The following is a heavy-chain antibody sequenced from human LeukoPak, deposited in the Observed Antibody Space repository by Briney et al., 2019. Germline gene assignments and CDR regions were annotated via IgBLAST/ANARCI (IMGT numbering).Heavy chain of an antibody. D-gene: IGHD2-8*01. CDR3: AKDRSCTNGVCHGDFDY. V-gene: IGHV3-23*01. Sequence: PGGSLRLSCAASGFTFSSYDMSWVRQAPGRGLEWVSGISGSGDSTYYADSVKGRFTISRDNSKNTLYLQMNGLRAEDTGVYYCAKDRSCTNGVCHGDFDYWGQGTLVTVSS. J-gene: IGHJ4*02. CDR1: GFTFSSYD. CDR2: ISGSGDST.